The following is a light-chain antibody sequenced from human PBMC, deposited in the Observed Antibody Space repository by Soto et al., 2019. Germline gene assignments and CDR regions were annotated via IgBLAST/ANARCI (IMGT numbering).Light chain of an antibody. J-gene: IGKJ1*01. CDR3: QQYTDWPLT. V-gene: IGKV3-20*01. CDR1: QSVSSSY. Sequence: EIVLTQSPGTLSLSPGERATLSCRASQSVSSSYLAWYQQKPGQAPRLLIYGISSRATGVPDRFSGSGSGTDFTLTISRPEPEDFAVYYCQQYTDWPLTFGQGTKVDIK. CDR2: GIS.